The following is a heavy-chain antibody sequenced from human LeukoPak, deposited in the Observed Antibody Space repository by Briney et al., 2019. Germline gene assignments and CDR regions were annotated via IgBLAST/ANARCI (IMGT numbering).Heavy chain of an antibody. V-gene: IGHV4-39*01. CDR3: ARYSSAYYYDFDY. J-gene: IGHJ4*02. CDR1: CGSISSSGYY. CDR2: IYDSGRT. Sequence: SETLSLTCTVSCGSISSSGYYWGWIRQPPGRGLEWIGSIYDSGRTYYNPSLKSRVTISVDTSKSQLSLKLSSVTAADTAVYYCARYSSAYYYDFDYWGQGTLVTVPS. D-gene: IGHD3-22*01.